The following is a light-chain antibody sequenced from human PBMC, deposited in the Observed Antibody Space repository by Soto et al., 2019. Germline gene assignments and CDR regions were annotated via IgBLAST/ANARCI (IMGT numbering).Light chain of an antibody. Sequence: NFMLTQPHSVSEYPGKTVTISCTRSSGGIASNYVQWYQQRPGSSPTTVIYEDNQRPSGVPDRFSGSIDSSSNSASLTISGLKTEDEADYYCQSYDSDNQVFGGGTQLTVL. CDR1: SGGIASNY. J-gene: IGLJ3*02. V-gene: IGLV6-57*01. CDR3: QSYDSDNQV. CDR2: EDN.